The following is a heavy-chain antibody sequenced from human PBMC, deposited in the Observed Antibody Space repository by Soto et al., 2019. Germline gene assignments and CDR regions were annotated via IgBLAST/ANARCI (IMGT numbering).Heavy chain of an antibody. CDR2: ISGSGGTT. V-gene: IGHV3-23*01. CDR3: AKFFVATGESGRWPWHFDC. CDR1: GFIFSNYA. J-gene: IGHJ4*02. D-gene: IGHD6-13*01. Sequence: EVQLLESGGGLVQPGGSLRLSCAASGFIFSNYAMSWVRQAPGKGLEWVSAISGSGGTTYYADSVKGRFIISRDSSKNTLYLHMNSLRAEDAAIYYCAKFFVATGESGRWPWHFDCWGQGALVTVSS.